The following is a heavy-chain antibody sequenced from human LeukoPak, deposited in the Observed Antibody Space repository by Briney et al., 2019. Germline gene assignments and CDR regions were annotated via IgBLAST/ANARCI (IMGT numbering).Heavy chain of an antibody. CDR2: IYYSGST. CDR3: ARYSRGAAGVDY. CDR1: GGSISSGDYY. D-gene: IGHD6-13*01. V-gene: IGHV4-30-4*01. J-gene: IGHJ4*02. Sequence: KPSETLSLTCTVSGGSISSGDYYWSWIRQPPGKGLEWIGYIYYSGSTYYNPSLKSRVTISVDTSKNQFSLKLSSVTAADTAVYYCARYSRGAAGVDYWGQGTLVTVSS.